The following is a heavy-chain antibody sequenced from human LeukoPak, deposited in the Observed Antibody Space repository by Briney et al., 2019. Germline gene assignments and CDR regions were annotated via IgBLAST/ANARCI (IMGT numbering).Heavy chain of an antibody. CDR3: AKDFDYYGSGSYYNAGDY. D-gene: IGHD3-10*01. V-gene: IGHV3-53*01. Sequence: GGSLRLSCAASGFTVSSNYMSWVRQAPGKGLEWVSVIYSGGSTYYADSVKGRFTISRDNSKNTLYLQMNSLRAEDTAVYYCAKDFDYYGSGSYYNAGDYWGQGTLVTVSS. CDR1: GFTVSSNY. J-gene: IGHJ4*02. CDR2: IYSGGST.